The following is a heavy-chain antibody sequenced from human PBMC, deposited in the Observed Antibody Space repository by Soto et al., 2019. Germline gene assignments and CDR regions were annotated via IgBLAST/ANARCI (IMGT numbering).Heavy chain of an antibody. CDR1: GYTITKLS. V-gene: IGHV1-18*01. CDR2: FNADNGNT. D-gene: IGHD2-15*01. Sequence: GVSVKVSCKDCGYTITKLSMQLLRQAPEKGLEWMGGFNADNGNTNYAQKFQGRATMTTDTSTSTAYMELRSLRSDDTAVYYCARDTRLGGLDYWGQGTLVTVSS. J-gene: IGHJ4*02. CDR3: ARDTRLGGLDY.